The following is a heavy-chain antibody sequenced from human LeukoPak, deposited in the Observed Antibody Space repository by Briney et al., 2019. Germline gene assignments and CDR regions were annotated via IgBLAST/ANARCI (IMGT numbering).Heavy chain of an antibody. CDR3: ARDTYSNYRAYYFDY. Sequence: KPSETLSLTCAVYGGSFSGYYWSWIRQPPGKGLEWIGEINHSGSTNYNPSLKTRSTISVETSKNQFSLKLSSVTAADTAVYYCARDTYSNYRAYYFDYWGQGTLVTVSS. D-gene: IGHD4-11*01. CDR1: GGSFSGYY. V-gene: IGHV4-34*01. J-gene: IGHJ4*02. CDR2: INHSGST.